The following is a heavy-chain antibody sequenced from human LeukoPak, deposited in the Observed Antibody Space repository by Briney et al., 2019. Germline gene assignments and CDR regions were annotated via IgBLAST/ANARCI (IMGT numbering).Heavy chain of an antibody. Sequence: SETLSLTCAVYGGSFSGYYWSWIRQPPGKGLEWIGEINHSGSTNYNPSLKSRVTISVDTSKNRFSLKLSSVTAADTAVYYCAREFTTPGWFDPWGQGTLVTVSS. CDR3: AREFTTPGWFDP. CDR2: INHSGST. D-gene: IGHD1-14*01. J-gene: IGHJ5*02. V-gene: IGHV4-34*01. CDR1: GGSFSGYY.